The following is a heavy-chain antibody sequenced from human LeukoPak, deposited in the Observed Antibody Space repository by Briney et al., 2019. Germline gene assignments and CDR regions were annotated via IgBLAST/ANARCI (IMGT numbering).Heavy chain of an antibody. CDR1: GFIFSSHG. V-gene: IGHV3-48*04. CDR3: ARDYTGGWNDY. CDR2: ISSSGSTI. J-gene: IGHJ4*02. D-gene: IGHD7-27*01. Sequence: GGTLRLSCAASGFIFSSHGMNWVRQAPGKGLEWVSYISSSGSTIYYADSVKGRFTISRDNAKESLYLQMNSLRAEDTAVYYCARDYTGGWNDYWGQGIRVTVSS.